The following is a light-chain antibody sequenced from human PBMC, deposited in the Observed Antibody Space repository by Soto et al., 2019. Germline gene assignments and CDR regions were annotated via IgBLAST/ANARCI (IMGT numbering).Light chain of an antibody. V-gene: IGKV3-20*01. CDR1: QSVGSSY. CDR3: QHFGGTTFT. CDR2: GAS. J-gene: IGKJ5*01. Sequence: EIVLTQSPGTLSLSXXXXXXXXXXXSQSVGSSYIAWYQQRPGQTPSLLIYGASTRATGIPDRFSGSGSGTHFTLTISRLEPGDFAVYYCQHFGGTTFTFGQGTRLEIK.